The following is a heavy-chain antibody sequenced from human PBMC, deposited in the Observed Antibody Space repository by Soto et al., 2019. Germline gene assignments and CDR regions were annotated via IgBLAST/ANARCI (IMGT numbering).Heavy chain of an antibody. CDR2: IWYDGSNK. V-gene: IGHV3-33*01. Sequence: GGSLRLSCAASGFTFSSYGMHWVRQAPGKGLEWVAVIWYDGSNKYYADSVKGRFTISRDNSKNTLYLQMNSLRAEDTAVYYCARMSGRYCSSTSCLVVDYWGQGTLVTVSS. J-gene: IGHJ4*02. CDR3: ARMSGRYCSSTSCLVVDY. D-gene: IGHD2-2*01. CDR1: GFTFSSYG.